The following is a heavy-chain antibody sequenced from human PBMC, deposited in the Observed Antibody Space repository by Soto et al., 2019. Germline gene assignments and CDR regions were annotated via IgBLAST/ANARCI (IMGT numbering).Heavy chain of an antibody. V-gene: IGHV3-23*01. J-gene: IGHJ2*01. CDR1: GFTFRSYA. Sequence: DVQLLESGGGLVQPGGSLRLSCAASGFTFRSYAMSWVLQAPGKGLEWVSGISGSGISTHYADSVKGRFTVSRDNSKNKLYLQMNSLRAEASAVYNCAKEPVVPDWYFDLWGRGTLVTVSS. CDR2: ISGSGIST. CDR3: AKEPVVPDWYFDL. D-gene: IGHD6-6*01.